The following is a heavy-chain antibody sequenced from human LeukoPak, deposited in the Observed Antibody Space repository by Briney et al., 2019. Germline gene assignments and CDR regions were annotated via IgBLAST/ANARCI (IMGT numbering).Heavy chain of an antibody. D-gene: IGHD1-26*01. CDR2: IYTSGST. J-gene: IGHJ6*03. CDR3: AREHGSYSYYYYYYMDV. CDR1: GGSISSYY. V-gene: IGHV4-4*07. Sequence: PSETLSLTCTVSGGSISSYYWSWIRRPAGKGLEWIGRIYTSGSTNYNPSLKSRVTMSVDTSKNQFSLKLSSVTAADTAVYYCAREHGSYSYYYYYYMDVWGKGTTVTVSS.